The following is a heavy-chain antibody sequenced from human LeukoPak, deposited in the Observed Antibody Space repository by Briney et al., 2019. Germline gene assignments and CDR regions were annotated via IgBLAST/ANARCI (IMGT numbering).Heavy chain of an antibody. CDR3: ARDFDTSGYYAGH. D-gene: IGHD3-22*01. Sequence: VASVKVSCKASGYTFTDYYVHWVRQAPGQGLEWMGWSNPKSGGTNYAQRFQGRVTMTRDTSISTVYMELRRLRVDDTAVYYRARDFDTSGYYAGHWGQGTLVTVSS. CDR2: SNPKSGGT. V-gene: IGHV1-2*02. J-gene: IGHJ4*02. CDR1: GYTFTDYY.